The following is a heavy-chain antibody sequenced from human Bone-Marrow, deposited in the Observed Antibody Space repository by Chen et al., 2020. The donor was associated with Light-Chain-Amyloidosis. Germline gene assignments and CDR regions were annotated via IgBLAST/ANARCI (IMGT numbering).Heavy chain of an antibody. J-gene: IGHJ6*02. CDR3: ARATSIGWYEVSNYFPMDV. V-gene: IGHV3-23*04. CDR2: ISGRGGST. Sequence: EVQLVESGGGLLQRGGSLRLSCAASGFALSGYAISGVRQDPGKGLEWGSTISGRGGSTYYGDPVKSRRTIPRDNAKHSLFLQMHNLRAEKTAIYYCARATSIGWYEVSNYFPMDVWGQGTTVIVSS. CDR1: GFALSGYA. D-gene: IGHD6-19*01.